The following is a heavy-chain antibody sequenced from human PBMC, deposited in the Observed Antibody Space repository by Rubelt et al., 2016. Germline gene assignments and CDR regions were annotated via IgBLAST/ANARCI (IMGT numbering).Heavy chain of an antibody. CDR3: TRNYSDSGGYYEGAH. CDR1: GFIFSNYA. J-gene: IGHJ4*02. Sequence: QVQLVESGGGVVQSGGSLRLSCAGSGFIFSNYAMHWVRQAPGKGLGWVAVVSYDESDKNYADSVQGRFTISRDNSKNTVYLQMNSLRVEDTAMYYCTRNYSDSGGYYEGAHWGQGTLVTVSS. D-gene: IGHD3-22*01. V-gene: IGHV3-30*03. CDR2: VSYDESDK.